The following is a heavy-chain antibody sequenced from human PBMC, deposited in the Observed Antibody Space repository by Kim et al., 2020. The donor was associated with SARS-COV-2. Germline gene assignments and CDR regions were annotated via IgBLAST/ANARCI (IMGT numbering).Heavy chain of an antibody. D-gene: IGHD4-17*01. J-gene: IGHJ4*02. CDR2: INAYNGKT. Sequence: ASVKVSCKASGYTSTNYDISWVRQAPGQGLEWMGWINAYNGKTNFAQKLQGRVTMTKDTSTSTAYMELRSLRTDDTAVYYCSFVGDYRGYWGQGTLVTVSS. V-gene: IGHV1-18*01. CDR3: SFVGDYRGY. CDR1: GYTSTNYD.